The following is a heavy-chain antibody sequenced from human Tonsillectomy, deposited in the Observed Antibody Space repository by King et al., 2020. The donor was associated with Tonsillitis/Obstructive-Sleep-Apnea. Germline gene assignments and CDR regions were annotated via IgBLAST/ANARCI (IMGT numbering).Heavy chain of an antibody. CDR2: ISGSGGST. CDR1: GFTFSSYA. CDR3: AKDLGVIDGGYYPFYYYYMDV. D-gene: IGHD3-22*01. Sequence: VQLVESGGGLVQPGGSLRLSCAASGFTFSSYAMSWVRQAPGKGLEWVSAISGSGGSTYYADSVKGRFTISRDNSKNTRYLQMNSLRAEDTAVYYCAKDLGVIDGGYYPFYYYYMDVWGKGTTVTVSS. V-gene: IGHV3-23*04. J-gene: IGHJ6*03.